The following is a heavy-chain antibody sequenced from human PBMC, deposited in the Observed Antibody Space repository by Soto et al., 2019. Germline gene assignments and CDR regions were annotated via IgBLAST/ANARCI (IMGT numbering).Heavy chain of an antibody. V-gene: IGHV4-39*01. Sequence: QLEESGPGLVKPSETLSLTCTVSGDSVSSCCFYWAWIRQPPGKGLGWVGSIHYSGSTYYSWPLKSRGTISVDTSKNQLSLRLTFVTAADTAVYYCASARSYDGHMVTNYYMAVWGEGTPVTVSS. J-gene: IGHJ6*03. D-gene: IGHD2-8*01. CDR1: GDSVSSCCFY. CDR2: IHYSGST. CDR3: ASARSYDGHMVTNYYMAV.